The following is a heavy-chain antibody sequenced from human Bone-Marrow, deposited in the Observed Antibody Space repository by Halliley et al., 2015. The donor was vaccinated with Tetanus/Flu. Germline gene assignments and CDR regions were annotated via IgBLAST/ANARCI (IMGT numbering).Heavy chain of an antibody. Sequence: TLSLTCTVSGGSISSGGYSWTWIRQHPGKGLEWIGYIFYSGGTYYNPSLKSRVTISVDTSKNQFSLNMSAVTAADTAVYYCAREAYSYYGMDVWGQGTTVIVSS. CDR3: AREAYSYYGMDV. CDR2: IFYSGGT. V-gene: IGHV4-31*03. CDR1: GGSISSGGYS. J-gene: IGHJ6*02.